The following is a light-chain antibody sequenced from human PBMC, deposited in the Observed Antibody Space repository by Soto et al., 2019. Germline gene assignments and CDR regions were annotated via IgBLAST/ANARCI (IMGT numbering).Light chain of an antibody. CDR1: SSDVGGYNY. Sequence: QSVLTQPASVSGSPGQSITISCTGTSSDVGGYNYVSWFQQHPGKAPKLMIYDVSNRPSGVSNRFSGSKSGNTASLTISGLQAEDEADYYCSSYTNSNTPYVFGTGTKVTVL. V-gene: IGLV2-14*01. CDR2: DVS. CDR3: SSYTNSNTPYV. J-gene: IGLJ1*01.